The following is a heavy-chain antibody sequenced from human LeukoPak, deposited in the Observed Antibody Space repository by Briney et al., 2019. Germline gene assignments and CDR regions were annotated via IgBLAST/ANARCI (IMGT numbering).Heavy chain of an antibody. CDR3: ASDKGYSNNYFDY. V-gene: IGHV4-39*02. CDR2: IYYSGGT. D-gene: IGHD6-13*01. CDR1: GGSISTTSYY. Sequence: SETLSLTCTVSGGSISTTSYYWAWIRQPPGKGLQWIASIYYSGGTYYNSSPKSRVTISVDTSKNQFSLKLSSMTAADTAVYYCASDKGYSNNYFDYWGQGTLVTVSS. J-gene: IGHJ4*02.